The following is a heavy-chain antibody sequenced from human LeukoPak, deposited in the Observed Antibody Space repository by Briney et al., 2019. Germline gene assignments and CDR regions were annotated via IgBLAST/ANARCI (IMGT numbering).Heavy chain of an antibody. D-gene: IGHD6-13*01. V-gene: IGHV3-7*01. CDR3: ARDDGGFSSTWYDALDI. J-gene: IGHJ3*02. Sequence: GGSLRLSCAASGFTLSSYWMTWVRQAPGKGLEWVANIKQDGSEKNYVDSVKGRFTISRDNAKNSLYLQMNSLRAEDTAVYYCARDDGGFSSTWYDALDIWGQGTMVTVSS. CDR1: GFTLSSYW. CDR2: IKQDGSEK.